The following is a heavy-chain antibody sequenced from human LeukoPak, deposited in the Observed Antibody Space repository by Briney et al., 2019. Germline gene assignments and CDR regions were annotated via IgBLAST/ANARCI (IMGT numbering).Heavy chain of an antibody. CDR2: IYYSGST. CDR1: GGSISSSSYY. J-gene: IGHJ5*02. Sequence: SETLSLTCTVSGGSISSSSYYWGWIRQPPGKGLEWIGSIYYSGSTYYNLSLKSRVTISVDTSKNQFSLKLSSVTAADTAVYYCARGDYDSSGYYVGYNWFDPWGQGTLVTVSS. CDR3: ARGDYDSSGYYVGYNWFDP. V-gene: IGHV4-39*01. D-gene: IGHD3-22*01.